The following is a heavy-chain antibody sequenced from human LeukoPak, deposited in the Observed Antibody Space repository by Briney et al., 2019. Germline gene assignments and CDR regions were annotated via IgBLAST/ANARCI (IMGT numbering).Heavy chain of an antibody. CDR3: TRLSSGWYGMSDY. CDR2: IRSKAYGGTT. Sequence: PGRSLRLSCTASGFTFCDYAMSWFRQAPGKGLEWVGFIRSKAYGGTTEYAASVKGRFTISRDDSKSIAYLQMNSLKTEDTAVYYCTRLSSGWYGMSDYWGQGTLVTVSS. J-gene: IGHJ4*02. D-gene: IGHD6-19*01. CDR1: GFTFCDYA. V-gene: IGHV3-49*03.